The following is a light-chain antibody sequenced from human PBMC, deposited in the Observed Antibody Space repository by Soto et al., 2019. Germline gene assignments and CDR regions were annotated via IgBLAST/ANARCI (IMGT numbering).Light chain of an antibody. CDR1: QSISSW. J-gene: IGKJ1*01. Sequence: DIQMTQSPSTLSASVGDRVTITCRASQSISSWLAWYQQKPGKDTKILIYDASSLESGVPSRFSGSGSGTEFTLTISSLQPDDFATYYCQQYNSYSRTFGQGTKGDIK. CDR2: DAS. CDR3: QQYNSYSRT. V-gene: IGKV1-5*01.